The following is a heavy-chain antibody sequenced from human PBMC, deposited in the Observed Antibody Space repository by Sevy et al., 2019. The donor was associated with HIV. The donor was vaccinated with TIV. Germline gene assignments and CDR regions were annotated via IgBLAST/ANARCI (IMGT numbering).Heavy chain of an antibody. D-gene: IGHD2-2*01. V-gene: IGHV4-4*07. CDR1: GGSISSYY. CDR2: IYTSGST. Sequence: SETLSLTCTVSGGSISSYYWSWIRQPAGKGLEWIGRIYTSGSTNYNPSLKSRVTMSVDTSKNHFSLKLSSVTAADTAVYYCAREGCSSTSCYHYYYYGMDVWGQGTTVTVSS. CDR3: AREGCSSTSCYHYYYYGMDV. J-gene: IGHJ6*02.